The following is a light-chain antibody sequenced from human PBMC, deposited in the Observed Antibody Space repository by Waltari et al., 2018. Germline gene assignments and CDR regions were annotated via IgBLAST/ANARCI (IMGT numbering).Light chain of an antibody. Sequence: DIVMTQTPLSLPITPGEPASISCRSSQSLLRSNGNTYLHWYLQKPGQSPQLLIYGGFNRASGVPDRFSGSGSGTDFTLKISKMEPEDVGIYYCVQAIAFPLTFGGGTKVEIK. CDR3: VQAIAFPLT. CDR1: QSLLRSNGNTY. J-gene: IGKJ4*01. V-gene: IGKV2-40*01. CDR2: GGF.